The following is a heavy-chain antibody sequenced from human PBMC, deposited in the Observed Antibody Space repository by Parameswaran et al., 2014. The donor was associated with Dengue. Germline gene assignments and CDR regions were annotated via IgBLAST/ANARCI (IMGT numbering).Heavy chain of an antibody. D-gene: IGHD5-12*01. V-gene: IGHV4-61*01. CDR3: ARDRDSGYDWSMDV. CDR1: GGSVSSGSYY. J-gene: IGHJ6*02. Sequence: SETLSLTCTVSGGSVSSGSYYWSWIRQPPGKGLEWIGYIYYSGSTNYNPSLKSRVTISVDTSKNQFSLKLSSVTAADTAVYYCARDRDSGYDWSMDVWGQGTTVTVSS. CDR2: IYYSGST.